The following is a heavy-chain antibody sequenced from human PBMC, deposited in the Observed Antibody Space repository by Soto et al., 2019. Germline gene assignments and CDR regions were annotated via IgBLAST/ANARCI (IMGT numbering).Heavy chain of an antibody. CDR1: GFTFSSYE. J-gene: IGHJ4*02. CDR3: ARGTQGDYVWWSYPLFDY. D-gene: IGHD3-16*02. CDR2: ISSSGSTI. V-gene: IGHV3-48*03. Sequence: EVQLVESGGGLVQPGGSLRLSCAASGFTFSSYEMNWVRQAPGKGLEWVSYISSSGSTIYYADSVKGRFTISRDNAKNSLYLQMNSLRAEDTAVYYCARGTQGDYVWWSYPLFDYWGQRTLVTVSS.